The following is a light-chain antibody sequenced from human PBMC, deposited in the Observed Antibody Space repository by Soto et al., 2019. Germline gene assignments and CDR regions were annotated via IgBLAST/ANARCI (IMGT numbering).Light chain of an antibody. CDR3: QKYNSVPRT. J-gene: IGKJ1*01. Sequence: DVQMTQSPSSLSASVGDRVTITCRASQGISNFLAWYQQKPGKVPKLLIYTASTLQSGVPSRFSGSGSGTEFTLTISSLQPEDVATYYCQKYNSVPRTFGQGTKVEIK. CDR2: TAS. CDR1: QGISNF. V-gene: IGKV1-27*01.